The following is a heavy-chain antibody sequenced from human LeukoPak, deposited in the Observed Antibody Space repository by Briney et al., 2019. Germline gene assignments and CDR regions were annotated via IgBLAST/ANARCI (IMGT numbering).Heavy chain of an antibody. Sequence: SQTLSLTCAISGDSVSSNSAAWNWNRQSPSRGLMWLGRTYYRSKWYNDYALSVKSRISINPDTSKKQFSLQLNSVTPEDTAVYYCVRSYSSGWDFESWGQGTLVTVSS. CDR3: VRSYSSGWDFES. J-gene: IGHJ4*02. CDR2: TYYRSKWYN. V-gene: IGHV6-1*01. CDR1: GDSVSSNSAA. D-gene: IGHD6-19*01.